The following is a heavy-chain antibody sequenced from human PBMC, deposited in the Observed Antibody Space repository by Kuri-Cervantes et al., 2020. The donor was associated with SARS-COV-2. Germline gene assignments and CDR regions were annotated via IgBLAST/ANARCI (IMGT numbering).Heavy chain of an antibody. J-gene: IGHJ6*02. Sequence: SETLSLTCTVSGASISSSTYYWGWIRQSPGKGLEWIGSIYYSGSTYYNPSLKSRVIISVDTSKNQLSLRLSSVTAADTAVYYCGRLGATKGSHYYGVDVWGQGATVTVSS. D-gene: IGHD1-26*01. CDR2: IYYSGST. V-gene: IGHV4-39*07. CDR1: GASISSSTYY. CDR3: GRLGATKGSHYYGVDV.